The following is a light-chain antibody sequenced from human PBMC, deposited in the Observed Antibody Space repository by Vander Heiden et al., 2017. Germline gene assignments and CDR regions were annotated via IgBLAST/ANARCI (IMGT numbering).Light chain of an antibody. J-gene: IGKJ5*01. CDR3: QQRSNWPPIT. Sequence: EIVFTQSPATLSLSPGERATLSCRASQSVRSYLAWYKQKPGQAPRLLIYDASNRDTGIPARFSGSGAGKDFTLTISSREPEEFAVYYCQQRSNWPPITVGQGTRLEIK. CDR1: QSVRSY. CDR2: DAS. V-gene: IGKV3-11*01.